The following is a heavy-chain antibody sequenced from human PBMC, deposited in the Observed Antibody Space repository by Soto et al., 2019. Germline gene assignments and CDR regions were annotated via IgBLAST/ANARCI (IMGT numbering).Heavy chain of an antibody. CDR2: ISSSSSYT. V-gene: IGHV3-11*06. CDR1: GFTFSDYY. Sequence: QVQLVESGGGLVKPGGSLRLSCAASGFTFSDYYMSWIRQAPGKGLEWVSYISSSSSYTNYADSVKGRFTISRDNAKNSLYSQMNSLRAEDTAVYYCARAGGNYYYYGMDVWGQGTTVTVSS. J-gene: IGHJ6*02. CDR3: ARAGGNYYYYGMDV. D-gene: IGHD2-15*01.